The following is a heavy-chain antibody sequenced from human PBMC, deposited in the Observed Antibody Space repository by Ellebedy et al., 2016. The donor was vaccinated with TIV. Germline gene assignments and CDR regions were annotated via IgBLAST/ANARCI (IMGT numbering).Heavy chain of an antibody. CDR3: TKRGDSRYFDN. J-gene: IGHJ4*02. V-gene: IGHV3-23*01. CDR2: IGSSGSST. Sequence: GGSLRLXCAASGFTFSNYAMNWVRQAPGKGLEWVSGIGSSGSSTAYADSVKGRFTISRDNSKNTLYLQMNSLRAEDTALYYCTKRGDSRYFDNWGQGTLVTVSS. D-gene: IGHD3-9*01. CDR1: GFTFSNYA.